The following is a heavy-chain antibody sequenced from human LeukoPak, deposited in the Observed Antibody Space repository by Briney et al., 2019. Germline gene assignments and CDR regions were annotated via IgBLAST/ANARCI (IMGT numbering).Heavy chain of an antibody. J-gene: IGHJ4*02. CDR3: ANSCGGDCYSVDDY. D-gene: IGHD2-21*02. V-gene: IGHV3-30*02. Sequence: PGGSLRLSCAASGFTFNSYGMHWVRQAPGKGLEWVAFIRYGGSNKYYADSVKGRFTISRDNSKNTLYLQMNSLRAEDTAVYYCANSCGGDCYSVDDYWGQGTLVTVSS. CDR2: IRYGGSNK. CDR1: GFTFNSYG.